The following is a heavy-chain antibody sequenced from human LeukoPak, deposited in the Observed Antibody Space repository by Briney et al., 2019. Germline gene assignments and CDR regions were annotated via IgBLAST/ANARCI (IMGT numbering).Heavy chain of an antibody. CDR2: ISWNSGSI. V-gene: IGHV3-9*01. J-gene: IGHJ4*02. Sequence: PGGSLRLSCAASGFTFDDYAMHWVRQAPGKGLEWVSGISWNSGSIGYADSVKGRFTISRDSAKNSLYLQMNSLRAEDTALYYCAKALSSVVVPADIDYWGQGTLATVSS. CDR1: GFTFDDYA. D-gene: IGHD2-2*01. CDR3: AKALSSVVVPADIDY.